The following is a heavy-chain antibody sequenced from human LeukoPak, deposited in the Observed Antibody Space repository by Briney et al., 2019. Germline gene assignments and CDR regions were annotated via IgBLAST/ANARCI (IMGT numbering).Heavy chain of an antibody. D-gene: IGHD6-19*01. CDR1: GFTFDDYA. J-gene: IGHJ5*02. Sequence: PGGSLGLSCAASGFTFDDYAMHWVRQAPGKGLEWVSGISWNSGSIGYADSVKGRFTVSRDNAKNSLYLQMNSLRAEDTALYYCARSGWYGYNWFDPWGQGTLVTVSS. CDR3: ARSGWYGYNWFDP. V-gene: IGHV3-9*01. CDR2: ISWNSGSI.